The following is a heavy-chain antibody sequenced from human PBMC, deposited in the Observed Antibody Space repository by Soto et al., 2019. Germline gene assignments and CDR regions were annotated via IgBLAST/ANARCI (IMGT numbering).Heavy chain of an antibody. J-gene: IGHJ4*02. V-gene: IGHV1-18*01. CDR1: GYTFSNYG. CDR3: ARERRLNQGLSLDY. CDR2: ISAYNGYT. Sequence: ASVNVSCKASGYTFSNYGMSWVRQAPGQGLEWMGWISAYNGYTKYAQKFQGRVTMTTDTSTSTGYMELRSLRSDDTAVYYCARERRLNQGLSLDYWGQGTPVTVSS. D-gene: IGHD2-21*01.